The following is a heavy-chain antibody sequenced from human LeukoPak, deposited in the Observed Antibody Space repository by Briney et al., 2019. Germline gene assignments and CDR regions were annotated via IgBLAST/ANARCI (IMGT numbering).Heavy chain of an antibody. J-gene: IGHJ4*02. CDR1: GITFSTYS. CDR2: IYSTGTYI. D-gene: IGHD6-13*01. CDR3: ARTGSTWFFDY. Sequence: PGGSLRLSCAVSGITFSTYSMNWVRQAPGKGLEWVSSIYSTGTYIYYADSVKGRFTIYRDNAKKSLYLQMNSLRAEDTAVYYCARTGSTWFFDYWGQGTLVTVSS. V-gene: IGHV3-21*01.